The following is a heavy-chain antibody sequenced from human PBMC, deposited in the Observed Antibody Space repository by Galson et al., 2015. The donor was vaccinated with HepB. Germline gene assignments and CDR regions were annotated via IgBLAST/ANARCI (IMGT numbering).Heavy chain of an antibody. D-gene: IGHD3-22*01. Sequence: SVKVSCKASGYTFTNFGISWVRQAPGQGLEWMGWINTNTGVTNYAQRFQGRVTLTTETSTGTAYMDLRSLTSDDTAVYYCVRERWLQYSYDSSGYYDLDFWGQGILVTVSS. J-gene: IGHJ4*02. CDR2: INTNTGVT. V-gene: IGHV1-18*01. CDR3: VRERWLQYSYDSSGYYDLDF. CDR1: GYTFTNFG.